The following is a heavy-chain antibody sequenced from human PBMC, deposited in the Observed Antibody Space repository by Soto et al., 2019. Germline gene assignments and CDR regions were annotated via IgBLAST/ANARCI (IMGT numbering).Heavy chain of an antibody. CDR1: GGSISSYY. Sequence: SETLSLTCTVSGGSISSYYWSWIRQPPGKGLEWIGYIYYSGSTNYHPSLKSRVTISVDTSKNQFSLKLSSVTAADTAVYYCARASGSRDFWSGYYYSYYMDVWGKGTTVTVSS. CDR2: IYYSGST. CDR3: ARASGSRDFWSGYYYSYYMDV. D-gene: IGHD3-3*01. J-gene: IGHJ6*03. V-gene: IGHV4-59*01.